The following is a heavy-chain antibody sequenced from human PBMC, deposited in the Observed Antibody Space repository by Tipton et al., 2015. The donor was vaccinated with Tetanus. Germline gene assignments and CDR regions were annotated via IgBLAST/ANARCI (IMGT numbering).Heavy chain of an antibody. CDR2: IYYSGST. J-gene: IGHJ6*02. V-gene: IGHV4-31*03. CDR1: GGSISSGGYY. Sequence: TLSLTCTVSGGSISSGGYYWSWIRQHPGKGLEWIGYIYYSGSTYYNPSLKSRVTISVDTSKNQFSLKLSSVTAADTAVYYCARDSGSPQTYCYDSSGYYPYYYYGMDVWGQGTTVTVSS. CDR3: ARDSGSPQTYCYDSSGYYPYYYYGMDV. D-gene: IGHD3-22*01.